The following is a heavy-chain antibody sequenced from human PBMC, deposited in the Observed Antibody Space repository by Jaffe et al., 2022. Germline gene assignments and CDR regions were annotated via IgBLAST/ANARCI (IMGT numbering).Heavy chain of an antibody. D-gene: IGHD2-8*01. CDR1: GFTFSSYA. Sequence: EVQLLESGGDLVQPGGSLRLSCAASGFTFSSYATSWVRQAPGEGLEWVSGIGGSGATTFYGDSVKGRFTVSTDTFNNTLYLQMNSLRVEDTAVYYCVRMGRGYFDFWGQGALVTVSS. CDR2: IGGSGATT. J-gene: IGHJ4*02. CDR3: VRMGRGYFDF. V-gene: IGHV3-23*01.